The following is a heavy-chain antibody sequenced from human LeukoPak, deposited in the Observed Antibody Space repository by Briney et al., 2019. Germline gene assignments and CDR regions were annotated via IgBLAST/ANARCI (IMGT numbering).Heavy chain of an antibody. CDR1: GYTFTGYY. D-gene: IGHD3-22*01. CDR3: ASFEYDSSGYYFSDGAFDI. V-gene: IGHV1-2*02. J-gene: IGHJ3*02. CDR2: INPNSGGT. Sequence: VASVKVSCKASGYTFTGYYMHWVRQAPGQGLEWMGWINPNSGGTNYAQKFQGRVTMTRDTSISTAYMELSRLRSDDTAVYYCASFEYDSSGYYFSDGAFDIWGQGTMVTVSS.